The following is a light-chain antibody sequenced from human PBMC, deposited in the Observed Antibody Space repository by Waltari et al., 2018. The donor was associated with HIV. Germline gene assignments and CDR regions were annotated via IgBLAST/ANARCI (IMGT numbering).Light chain of an antibody. CDR1: QSVLYSSNNKNY. Sequence: DIVMTQSPDSLAVSLGARATITCKSSQSVLYSSNNKNYLVWYQQRPGQPPKLLIYCAFTRESGVPDRFSGSKSGTSASLAISGLRSDDEADYICAAWDDSLSGVVFGGGTK. CDR2: CAF. V-gene: IGKV4-1*01. CDR3: AAWDDSLSGVV. J-gene: IGKJ4*01.